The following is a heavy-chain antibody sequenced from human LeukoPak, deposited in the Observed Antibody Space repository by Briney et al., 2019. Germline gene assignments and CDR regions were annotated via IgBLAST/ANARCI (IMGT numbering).Heavy chain of an antibody. J-gene: IGHJ4*02. CDR1: GFTFSSYG. CDR3: VRDGVSTIPLDY. Sequence: GGSLRLSCAASGFTFSSYGMHWVRQAPGKGLVWVSRIDSDGRSTTYADSVKGRFTISRDNAKNTLYLQMNSLRAEDTAVYYCVRDGVSTIPLDYWGQGSLVTVSS. D-gene: IGHD2-21*01. V-gene: IGHV3-74*03. CDR2: IDSDGRST.